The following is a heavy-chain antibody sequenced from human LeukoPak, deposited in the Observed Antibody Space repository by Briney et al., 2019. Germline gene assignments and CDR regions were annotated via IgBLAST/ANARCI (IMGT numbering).Heavy chain of an antibody. J-gene: IGHJ5*02. CDR3: ASTPVRDYVWGSYRPQGFDP. CDR2: IYYSGST. CDR1: GGSISSGGYY. Sequence: SETLSLTCTVSGGSISSGGYYWSWIRQHPGKGLEWIGYIYYSGSTYYNPSLKSRVTISVDTSKNQFSLKLSSVTAADTAVYYCASTPVRDYVWGSYRPQGFDPWGQGTLVTVSS. V-gene: IGHV4-31*03. D-gene: IGHD3-16*02.